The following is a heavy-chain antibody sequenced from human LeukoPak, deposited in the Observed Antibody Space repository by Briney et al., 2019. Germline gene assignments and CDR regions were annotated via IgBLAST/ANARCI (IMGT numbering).Heavy chain of an antibody. Sequence: SETLSLTCTVSGGSISSSSYYWGWIRQPPGKGLEWIGSIYYSGSTYYNPSLKSRVTISVDTSKNQFSLKLSTVTAADTAVYYCARDHGPTVATSPFYSYYMDVWGKGTTVTVSS. CDR3: ARDHGPTVATSPFYSYYMDV. CDR2: IYYSGST. J-gene: IGHJ6*03. D-gene: IGHD4-11*01. CDR1: GGSISSSSYY. V-gene: IGHV4-39*07.